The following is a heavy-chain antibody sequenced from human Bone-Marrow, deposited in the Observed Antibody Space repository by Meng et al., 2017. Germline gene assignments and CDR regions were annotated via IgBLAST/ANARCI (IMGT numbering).Heavy chain of an antibody. CDR3: ARDRCSGGSCYRGDYYYYGMDV. CDR2: INPSGGST. V-gene: IGHV1-46*01. Sequence: SVKVSRKASGYTFPSYYMHWVRQAPGQGLEGMGIINPSGGSTSYAQKFQGRVTMTRNTSTSTVYMELSSLRSEDTAVYYCARDRCSGGSCYRGDYYYYGMDVWGQGTTVTVSS. CDR1: GYTFPSYY. D-gene: IGHD2-15*01. J-gene: IGHJ6*02.